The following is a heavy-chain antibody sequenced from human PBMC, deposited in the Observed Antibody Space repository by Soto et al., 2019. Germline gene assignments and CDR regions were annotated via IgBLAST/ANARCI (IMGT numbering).Heavy chain of an antibody. CDR1: GSSVSSGSYY. D-gene: IGHD4-17*01. V-gene: IGHV4-61*01. CDR3: ARDHDYGIDY. CDR2: IYYSGST. Sequence: QVQLQESGPGLVKPSETLSLTCTVSGSSVSSGSYYWSWIRQPPGKGLEWIGYIYYSGSTNYNPSLKSRVTISVDTSKNQFSLKLSSVTAADTAVYYCARDHDYGIDYWGQGTLVTVSS. J-gene: IGHJ4*02.